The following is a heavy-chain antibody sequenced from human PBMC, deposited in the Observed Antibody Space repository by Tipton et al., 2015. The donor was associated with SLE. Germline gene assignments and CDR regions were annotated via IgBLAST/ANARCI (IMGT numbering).Heavy chain of an antibody. CDR3: ARVLTGSCFDN. J-gene: IGHJ4*02. CDR1: RYSFTSGYY. CDR2: FYHSGNT. Sequence: TLSLTCIVSRYSFTSGYYWGWMRQAPGKELEWVGSFYHSGNTYYNPSLMSRVTISPDTSGNQFSLRLTSVTAADTALYYCARVLTGSCFDNWGQGTLVTVSS. D-gene: IGHD7-27*01. V-gene: IGHV4-38-2*02.